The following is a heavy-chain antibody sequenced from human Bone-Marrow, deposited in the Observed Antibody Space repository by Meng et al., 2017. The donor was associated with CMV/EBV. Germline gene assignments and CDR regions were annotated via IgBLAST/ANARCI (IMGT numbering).Heavy chain of an antibody. CDR3: ARRGGYDFWSGYLLDY. CDR2: IYPGYSDT. Sequence: GGSLRLSCKGSGYSFTSYWIGWVRQMPGKGLEWMGIIYPGYSDTRYSPSFQGQVTISADKSISTAYLQWSSLKASDTAMYYCARRGGYDFWSGYLLDYWGQGTLVTVSS. D-gene: IGHD3-3*01. CDR1: GYSFTSYW. V-gene: IGHV5-51*01. J-gene: IGHJ4*02.